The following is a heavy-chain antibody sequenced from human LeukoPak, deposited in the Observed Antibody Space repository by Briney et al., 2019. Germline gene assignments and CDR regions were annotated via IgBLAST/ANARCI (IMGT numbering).Heavy chain of an antibody. CDR1: GYTFTSYD. D-gene: IGHD6-19*01. Sequence: ASVKVSCKASGYTFTSYDISWVRQAPGQGLEWMGWISGYNGNTNYAQNLQGRVTITRDTSTSTAYMELRSLRSDDTAVYYCARAGSGWYHYYYYMDVWGKGTTVTISS. J-gene: IGHJ6*03. CDR3: ARAGSGWYHYYYYMDV. CDR2: ISGYNGNT. V-gene: IGHV1-18*01.